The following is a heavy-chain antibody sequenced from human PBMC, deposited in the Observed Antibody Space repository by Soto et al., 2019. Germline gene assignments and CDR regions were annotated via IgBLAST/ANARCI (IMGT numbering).Heavy chain of an antibody. CDR1: GGSFSGYY. Sequence: QVQLQQWGAGLLKPSETLSLTCAVYGGSFSGYYWSWIRQPPGKGLEWIGEINHSGSTNYNPSLKSRVTISVDTSKNQFSLKLSSVTAADTAVYYCARGLGDCSSTSCYEAVGLDYWGQGTLVTVSS. J-gene: IGHJ4*02. CDR3: ARGLGDCSSTSCYEAVGLDY. D-gene: IGHD2-2*01. V-gene: IGHV4-34*01. CDR2: INHSGST.